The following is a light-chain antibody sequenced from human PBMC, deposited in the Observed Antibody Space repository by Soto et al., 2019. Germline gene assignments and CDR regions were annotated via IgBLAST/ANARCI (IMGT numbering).Light chain of an antibody. J-gene: IGKJ2*01. CDR1: QSVSSN. CDR3: QQYDAWPPSST. Sequence: EIVMTQSPATLSVSPGDRATLSCRASQSVSSNLAWYQQKPGQAPRLLIYGASTRATGIPARISGSGSGTEFTLTISSLQSEDFAIYYCQQYDAWPPSSTFGQGTKLEI. CDR2: GAS. V-gene: IGKV3-15*01.